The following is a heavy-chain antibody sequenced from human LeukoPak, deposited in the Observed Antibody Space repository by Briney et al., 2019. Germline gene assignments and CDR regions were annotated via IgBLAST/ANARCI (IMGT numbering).Heavy chain of an antibody. CDR3: ARGQWFGELLFQPPRWFDP. D-gene: IGHD3-10*01. CDR2: ISYDGSNK. Sequence: PGRSLRLSCAASGFTFSSYAMHWVRQAPGKGLEWVAVISYDGSNKYYADSVKGRFTISRDNSKNTRYLQMNSLRAEDTAVYYCARGQWFGELLFQPPRWFDPWGQGTLVTVSS. V-gene: IGHV3-30*04. J-gene: IGHJ5*02. CDR1: GFTFSSYA.